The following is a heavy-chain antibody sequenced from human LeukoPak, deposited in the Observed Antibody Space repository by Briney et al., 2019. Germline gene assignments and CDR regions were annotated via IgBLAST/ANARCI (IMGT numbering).Heavy chain of an antibody. V-gene: IGHV5-51*01. J-gene: IGHJ4*02. D-gene: IGHD3-10*01. CDR1: RYSFTSYW. CDR2: IYPGDSDT. Sequence: GESLKISCKGSRYSFTSYWIGWVRQMPGRGLEWMGIIYPGDSDTRYSPSFQGQVTISADKPISTAYVQWSSLKVSDTAMYYCARLRGSGSYLVDYWGQGTLVTVSS. CDR3: ARLRGSGSYLVDY.